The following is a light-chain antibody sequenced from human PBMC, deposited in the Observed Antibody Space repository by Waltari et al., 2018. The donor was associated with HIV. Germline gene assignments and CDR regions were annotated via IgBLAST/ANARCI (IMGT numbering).Light chain of an antibody. J-gene: IGLJ3*02. CDR2: EVS. V-gene: IGLV2-14*01. CDR3: SSYTTSSTLVV. CDR1: SSDVGVYDY. Sequence: QSALTQPASVSGSPGQSITISCTGTSSDVGVYDYVSWYQQHPGKAPKRMLFEVSYRPSGVSSRFSGSKSGNTASLTISGLRAEDEADYYCSSYTTSSTLVVFGGGTRLTVL.